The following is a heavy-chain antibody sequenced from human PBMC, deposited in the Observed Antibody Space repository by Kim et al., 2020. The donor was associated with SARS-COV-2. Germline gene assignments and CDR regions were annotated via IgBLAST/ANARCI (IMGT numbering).Heavy chain of an antibody. D-gene: IGHD6-19*01. CDR3: ARDRSSGWYWGFDP. Sequence: GGSLRLSCAASGFTVSSNYMSWVRQAPGKGLEWVSVIYSGGSTYYADSVKGRFTISRDNSKNTLYLQMNSLRAEDTAVYYCARDRSSGWYWGFDPWGQGTLVTVSS. V-gene: IGHV3-53*01. J-gene: IGHJ5*02. CDR2: IYSGGST. CDR1: GFTVSSNY.